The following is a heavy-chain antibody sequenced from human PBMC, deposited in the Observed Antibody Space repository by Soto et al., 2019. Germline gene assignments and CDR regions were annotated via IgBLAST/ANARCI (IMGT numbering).Heavy chain of an antibody. Sequence: PGGSLRLSCAAPGFSCVGYAINWVRLAPGKGLEWVSTISGSGSTTYYADSVRGRVTISRDNSRNTVYLQMNSLRAEDTAVYYCAKSWYNDYWGQGTLVTVSP. CDR2: ISGSGSTT. V-gene: IGHV3-23*01. D-gene: IGHD6-13*01. J-gene: IGHJ4*02. CDR1: GFSCVGYA. CDR3: AKSWYNDY.